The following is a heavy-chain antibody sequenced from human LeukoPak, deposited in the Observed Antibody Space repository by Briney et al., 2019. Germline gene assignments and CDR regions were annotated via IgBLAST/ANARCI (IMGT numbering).Heavy chain of an antibody. V-gene: IGHV3-30*03. CDR2: ISYDGSNK. D-gene: IGHD1-1*01. CDR3: VRDYNWCFDY. Sequence: PGGSLRLSCAASGFTFSSYGMHWVRQAPGKGLEWVAVISYDGSNKYYADSVKGRFIISRDNAKNSLYLQMNSLRAEDTAVYYCVRDYNWCFDYWGQGTLVTVSS. J-gene: IGHJ4*02. CDR1: GFTFSSYG.